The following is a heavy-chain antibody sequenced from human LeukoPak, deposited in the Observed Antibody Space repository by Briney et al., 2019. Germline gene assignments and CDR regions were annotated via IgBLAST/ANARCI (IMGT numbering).Heavy chain of an antibody. CDR3: ANSQRRFLEELYYYYYMDV. D-gene: IGHD3-3*01. CDR1: GGTFSSYT. Sequence: SVKVSCKASGGTFSSYTISWVRQAPGQGLEWMGRIIPILGIANYAQKFQGRVTITADKSTSTAYMDLSSLRSEDTAVYYCANSQRRFLEELYYYYYMDVWGKGTTVTVSS. CDR2: IIPILGIA. V-gene: IGHV1-69*02. J-gene: IGHJ6*03.